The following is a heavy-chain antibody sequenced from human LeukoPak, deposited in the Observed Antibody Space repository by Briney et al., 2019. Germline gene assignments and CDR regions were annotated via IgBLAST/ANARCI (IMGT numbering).Heavy chain of an antibody. CDR2: ISGSGGTT. D-gene: IGHD6-13*01. J-gene: IGHJ4*02. CDR1: GFTFSSYA. V-gene: IGHV3-23*01. Sequence: PRGSLRLSCAASGFTFSSYAMSWVRQAPGKGLEWVSAISGSGGTTYYADSVKGRFTISRDNSKNTLYLQMNSLRAEDSAVYYCAKGRGSSSWYPFDYWGQGTLVTVSS. CDR3: AKGRGSSSWYPFDY.